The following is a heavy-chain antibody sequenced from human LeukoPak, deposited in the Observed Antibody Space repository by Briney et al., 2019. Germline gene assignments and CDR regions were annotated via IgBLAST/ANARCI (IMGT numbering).Heavy chain of an antibody. CDR1: GGSISSYY. Sequence: SETLSLTCTVPGGSISSYYWSWIRQPPGKGLEWIGYIYYSGSTNYNPSLKSRVAISVDTSKNQFSLKLSSVTAADTAVYYCAREYSSPSLPADYFDYWGQGTLVTVSS. V-gene: IGHV4-59*01. CDR2: IYYSGST. J-gene: IGHJ4*02. D-gene: IGHD6-13*01. CDR3: AREYSSPSLPADYFDY.